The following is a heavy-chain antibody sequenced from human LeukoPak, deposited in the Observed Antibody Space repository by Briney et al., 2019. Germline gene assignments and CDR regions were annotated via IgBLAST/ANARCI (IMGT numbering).Heavy chain of an antibody. D-gene: IGHD2-2*01. V-gene: IGHV4-34*01. CDR1: GGSFSDYY. CDR2: INHSGST. J-gene: IGHJ6*03. CDR3: ARGDVVVIPAARYYYYYIDV. Sequence: SETLSLTCAVYGGSFSDYYWTWIRQPPGKGLEWIGEINHSGSTNYNLSLKSRVTISVDTSKNQFSLKLTSVTAADMAVYYCARGDVVVIPAARYYYYYIDVWGKGTTVTVSS.